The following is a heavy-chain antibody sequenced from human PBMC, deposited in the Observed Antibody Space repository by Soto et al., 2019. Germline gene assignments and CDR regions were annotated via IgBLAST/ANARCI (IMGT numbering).Heavy chain of an antibody. CDR1: GGTFSSYA. Sequence: SVKVSCKASGGTFSSYAISWVRQAPGQGLEWTGGIIPIFGTANYAQKFQGRVTITADESTSTAYMELSSLRSEDTAVYYCARAVGGSYDILTGYYRDYYGMDVWGQGTTVTVSS. D-gene: IGHD3-9*01. CDR2: IIPIFGTA. CDR3: ARAVGGSYDILTGYYRDYYGMDV. J-gene: IGHJ6*02. V-gene: IGHV1-69*13.